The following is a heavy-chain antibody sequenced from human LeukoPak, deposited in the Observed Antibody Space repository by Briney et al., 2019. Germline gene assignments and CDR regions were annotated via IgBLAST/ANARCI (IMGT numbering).Heavy chain of an antibody. V-gene: IGHV4-39*07. J-gene: IGHJ4*02. D-gene: IGHD3-3*01. Sequence: SETLSLTCTVSGGSITNINYYWGWIRQPPGKGLEWIGSINYSGTTYYNPSLKSRVTISVDTSKNQFSLKLSSVTAADTAVYYCARGRVDTYYDFWSGYYRGYFDYWGQGTLVTVSS. CDR3: ARGRVDTYYDFWSGYYRGYFDY. CDR1: GGSITNINYY. CDR2: INYSGTT.